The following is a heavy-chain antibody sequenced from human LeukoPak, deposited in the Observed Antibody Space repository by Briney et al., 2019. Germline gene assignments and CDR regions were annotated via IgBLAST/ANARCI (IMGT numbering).Heavy chain of an antibody. Sequence: GGSLRLSCAASGFTSGYTFSGFEMNWVRQAPGKGLEWLSYISTSGSTIYYADSVKGRFTISRDNAKNSLFLQMNSLRAEDTAIYYCAIYAGEPGDYWGQGTLVTVSS. V-gene: IGHV3-48*03. CDR3: AIYAGEPGDY. CDR1: GFTSGYTFSGFE. CDR2: ISTSGSTI. J-gene: IGHJ4*02. D-gene: IGHD3-16*01.